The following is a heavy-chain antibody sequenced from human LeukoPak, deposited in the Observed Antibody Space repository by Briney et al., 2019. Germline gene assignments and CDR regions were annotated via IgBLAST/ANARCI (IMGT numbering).Heavy chain of an antibody. CDR3: AKTGERDY. D-gene: IGHD7-27*01. V-gene: IGHV3-7*01. Sequence: GGSLRLSCAASGFTFSDYYMSWIRQAPGKGPEWVANIKEDGTQKYYVDSVRGRFTISRDNAENPLYLQMNSLRDEDTAVYYCAKTGERDYWGRGTLVTVSS. CDR1: GFTFSDYY. CDR2: IKEDGTQK. J-gene: IGHJ4*02.